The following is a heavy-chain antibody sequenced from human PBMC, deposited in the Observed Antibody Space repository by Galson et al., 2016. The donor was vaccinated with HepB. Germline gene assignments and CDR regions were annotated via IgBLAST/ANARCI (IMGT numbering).Heavy chain of an antibody. J-gene: IGHJ4*02. CDR2: ISGSGGST. CDR3: AKGSWDSSSGWVYDY. V-gene: IGHV3-23*01. CDR1: GFIFSSYA. D-gene: IGHD6-6*01. Sequence: SLRLSCAASGFIFSSYAMNWVRQAPGKGLEWVSGISGSGGSTNYADSVKGRFTISRDNSKNTLYLQMNSLRAEDTAVYYCAKGSWDSSSGWVYDYWGQGTLVTVSP.